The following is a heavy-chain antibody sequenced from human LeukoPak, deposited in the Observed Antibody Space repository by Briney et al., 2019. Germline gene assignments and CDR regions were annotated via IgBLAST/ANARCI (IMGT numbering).Heavy chain of an antibody. D-gene: IGHD1-7*01. CDR1: GFTFGTHA. V-gene: IGHV3-23*01. CDR3: AKDRGNSGGLYDY. J-gene: IGHJ4*02. Sequence: GGSLRLSCVASGFTFGTHAMSWVRQVPGKGLEWVSGISRGSITYFADSLKARFTISRDNSKSTLYLQMNNLRAEDTAVYFCAKDRGNSGGLYDYWGQGTLVTVSS. CDR2: ISRGSIT.